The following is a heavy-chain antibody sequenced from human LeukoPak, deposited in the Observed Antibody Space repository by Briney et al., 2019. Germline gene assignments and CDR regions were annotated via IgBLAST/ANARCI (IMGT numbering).Heavy chain of an antibody. Sequence: GGSLRLSCAASGFIFRSYAMSWVRQAPGKGLEWVSGITGSGGATYYADSVKGRFTISRDNSKNTLYLQVDTLRAEDTAVYYCAKPPYELWSTYFFDYWGQGTLVTVSS. CDR1: GFIFRSYA. CDR3: AKPPYELWSTYFFDY. J-gene: IGHJ4*02. V-gene: IGHV3-23*01. CDR2: ITGSGGAT. D-gene: IGHD2/OR15-2a*01.